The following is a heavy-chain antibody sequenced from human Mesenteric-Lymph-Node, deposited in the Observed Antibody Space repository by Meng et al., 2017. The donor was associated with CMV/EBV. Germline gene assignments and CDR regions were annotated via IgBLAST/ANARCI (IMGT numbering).Heavy chain of an antibody. CDR2: ISWNSGSI. D-gene: IGHD2-2*01. J-gene: IGHJ6*02. Sequence: GGSLRLSCAASGFSFDDYAIHWVRQAPGKGLEWVSGISWNSGSIGYADSVKGRFTISRDNAKNSLYLQMNSLRAEDTALYYCAKGSVVPAAITYYYYGMDVWGQGTTVTVSS. V-gene: IGHV3-9*01. CDR1: GFSFDDYA. CDR3: AKGSVVPAAITYYYYGMDV.